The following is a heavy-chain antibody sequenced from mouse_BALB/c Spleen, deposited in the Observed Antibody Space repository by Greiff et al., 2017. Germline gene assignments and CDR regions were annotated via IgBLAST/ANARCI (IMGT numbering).Heavy chain of an antibody. CDR3: ARGELWSLDY. CDR2: ISSGSSTI. J-gene: IGHJ2*01. D-gene: IGHD1-1*02. CDR1: GFTFSSFG. V-gene: IGHV5-17*02. Sequence: EVKLMESGGGLVQPGGSRKLSCAASGFTFSSFGMHWVRQAPEKGLEWVAYISSGSSTIYYADTVKGRFTISRDNPKNTLFLQMTSLRSEDTAMYYCARGELWSLDYWGQGTTLTVSS.